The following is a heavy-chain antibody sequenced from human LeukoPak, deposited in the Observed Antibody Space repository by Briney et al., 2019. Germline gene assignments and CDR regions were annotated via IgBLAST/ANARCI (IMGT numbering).Heavy chain of an antibody. CDR1: GFTFSSYE. CDR3: ARVYGSGNYDFDY. D-gene: IGHD3-10*01. J-gene: IGHJ4*02. V-gene: IGHV3-48*03. CDR2: ISSSGSTI. Sequence: GGFLRLSCAASGFTFSSYEMNWVRQAPGKGLEWVSYISSSGSTIYYADSVKGRFTISRDNAKNSLYLQMNSLRAEDTAVYYCARVYGSGNYDFDYWGQGALVTVSS.